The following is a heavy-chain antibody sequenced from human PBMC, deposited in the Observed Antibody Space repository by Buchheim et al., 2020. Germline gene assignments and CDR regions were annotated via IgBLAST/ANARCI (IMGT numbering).Heavy chain of an antibody. D-gene: IGHD3-3*01. V-gene: IGHV3-48*03. CDR2: ISSSGSTI. J-gene: IGHJ4*02. CDR1: GFTFSSYE. CDR3: ARDGRSGGVLDY. Sequence: EVQLVESGGGLVQPGGSLRLSCAASGFTFSSYEMNWVRQAPGKGLEWVSYISSSGSTIYYVDSVKGRFTISSANAKNSLYLQMNSLGAEDTAVYYCARDGRSGGVLDYWGQGTL.